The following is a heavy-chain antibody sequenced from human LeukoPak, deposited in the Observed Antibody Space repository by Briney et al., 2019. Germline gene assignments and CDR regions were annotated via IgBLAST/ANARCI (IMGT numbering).Heavy chain of an antibody. D-gene: IGHD4-17*01. J-gene: IGHJ4*02. V-gene: IGHV3-7*01. CDR1: GFTLGTYW. CDR2: IKQDGTKK. CDR3: ARVVYGDQRHFDY. Sequence: GGSLRLSCAASGFTLGTYWMSWVRQAPGKGLEWVANIKQDGTKKNYMDSVKGRFTISRDNSKNTLYLQMNSLRAEDTAVYYCARVVYGDQRHFDYWGQGTLVTVSS.